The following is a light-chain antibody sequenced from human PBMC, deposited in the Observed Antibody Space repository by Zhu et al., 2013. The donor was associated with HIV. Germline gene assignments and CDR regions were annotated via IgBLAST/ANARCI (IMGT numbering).Light chain of an antibody. CDR3: QLWDSGSDHVV. J-gene: IGLJ2*01. CDR1: KLGDKY. CDR2: DDS. V-gene: IGLV3-1*01. Sequence: SYELTQPPSMSVSPGQTASITCSGDKLGDKYACWYQQKPGQAPVLVVYDDSDRPSGIPERFSGSNSGDTATLTISRVEAGDEADYYCQLWDSGSDHVVFGGGTKLTVL.